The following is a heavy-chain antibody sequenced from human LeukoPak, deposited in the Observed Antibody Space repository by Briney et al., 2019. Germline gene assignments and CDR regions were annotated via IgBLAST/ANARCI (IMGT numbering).Heavy chain of an antibody. CDR2: INTYDGNT. J-gene: IGHJ4*02. D-gene: IGHD2-15*01. Sequence: GASVKVSCKASGYTFSSYHVSWVRQAPGQGLEWMGWINTYDGNTNYAQNFQGRVAMTTDTSTSTAYMELRSLRSDDTAVYYCARDFATWHFDYWGQGTLVTVSS. CDR1: GYTFSSYH. CDR3: ARDFATWHFDY. V-gene: IGHV1-18*01.